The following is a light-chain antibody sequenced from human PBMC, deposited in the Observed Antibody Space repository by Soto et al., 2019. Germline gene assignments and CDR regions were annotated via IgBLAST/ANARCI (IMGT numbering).Light chain of an antibody. CDR3: QQYNKWPNT. CDR2: SAS. V-gene: IGKV3-15*01. Sequence: EVLMTQSPVTLSVSPGESAALSCRASQIISTNLASYHQKPGQAPRLLIYSASSRATGLPARFSGSGSGTEFTLTISSLQSEDLGVYYCQQYNKWPNTFGQGTRLEMK. J-gene: IGKJ2*01. CDR1: QIISTN.